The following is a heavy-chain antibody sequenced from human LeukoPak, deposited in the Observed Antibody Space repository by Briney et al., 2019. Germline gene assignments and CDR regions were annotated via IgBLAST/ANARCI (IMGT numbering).Heavy chain of an antibody. J-gene: IGHJ4*02. V-gene: IGHV3-23*01. CDR3: ARVLSSLTGYDSSGYYDY. D-gene: IGHD3-22*01. Sequence: PGGSLRLSCAASGFTFSSYTMSWVRQAPGKGLKWVSTINDNGADTYYADSVKGRFTISRDNSYNTVSLQMNSLRDEDTGVYYCARVLSSLTGYDSSGYYDYWGQGTLVTVSS. CDR1: GFTFSSYT. CDR2: INDNGADT.